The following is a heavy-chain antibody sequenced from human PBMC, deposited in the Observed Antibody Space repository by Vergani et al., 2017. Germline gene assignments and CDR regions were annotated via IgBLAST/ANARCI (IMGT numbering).Heavy chain of an antibody. J-gene: IGHJ6*03. V-gene: IGHV2-5*04. D-gene: IGHD1-7*01. CDR1: GFSLNTRGVS. CDR2: IYWNDDQ. CDR3: YYRKNECGTIGCFWPFYDYYYMDV. Sequence: QITLKESGPTLVKPTQTLTLTCTFSGFSLNTRGVSVAWIRQPPGKALDWLALIYWNDDQHYSASLNNSVTITKDTSKNQVVLTMTNMDYVDTGTYYCYYRKNECGTIGCFWPFYDYYYMDVGGKGTTVTVSS.